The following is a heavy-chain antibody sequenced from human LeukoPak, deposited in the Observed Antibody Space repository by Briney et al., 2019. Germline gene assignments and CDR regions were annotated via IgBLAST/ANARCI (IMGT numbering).Heavy chain of an antibody. J-gene: IGHJ4*02. CDR1: GFTFSSYW. CDR2: IRYDGSNK. CDR3: AKDRSDYDFWSDGGYFDY. V-gene: IGHV3-30*02. D-gene: IGHD3-3*01. Sequence: GGSLRLSCAASGFTFSSYWMSWVRQAPGKGLEWVAFIRYDGSNKYYADSVKGRFTISRDNSKNTLYLQMNSLRAEDTAVYYCAKDRSDYDFWSDGGYFDYWGQGTLVTVSS.